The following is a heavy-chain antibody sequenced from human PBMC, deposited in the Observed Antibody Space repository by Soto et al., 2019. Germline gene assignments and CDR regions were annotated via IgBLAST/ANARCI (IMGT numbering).Heavy chain of an antibody. D-gene: IGHD1-1*01. CDR1: GYTFTSYD. CDR2: MNPNSGNT. CDR3: ARPNDAYPILYGMDV. J-gene: IGHJ6*02. Sequence: QVQLVQSGAEVKKPGASVKVSCKASGYTFTSYDINWVRQATGQGLEWMGWMNPNSGNTGYAQKFQGRVTMTRNTSISTDYMELSSLRSEDTAVYYCARPNDAYPILYGMDVWGQGTTVTVSS. V-gene: IGHV1-8*01.